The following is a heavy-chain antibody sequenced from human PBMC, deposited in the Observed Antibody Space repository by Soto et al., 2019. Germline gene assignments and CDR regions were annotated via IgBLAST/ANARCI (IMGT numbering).Heavy chain of an antibody. D-gene: IGHD6-13*01. CDR3: ASLEDSRNIAAADY. Sequence: SVKVSCKASGYTFTSYHVHWVRQAPGQGLEWMGMINPIGGSTNYAQKFQGRVTTTRDTSTSTVYMELSSLRSEDTAVYYCASLEDSRNIAAADYWGQGTLVTVSS. V-gene: IGHV1-46*01. CDR1: GYTFTSYH. J-gene: IGHJ4*02. CDR2: INPIGGST.